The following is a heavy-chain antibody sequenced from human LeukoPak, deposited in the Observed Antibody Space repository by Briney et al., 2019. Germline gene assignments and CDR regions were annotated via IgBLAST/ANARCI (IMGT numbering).Heavy chain of an antibody. J-gene: IGHJ4*02. CDR2: LSGSGGST. CDR3: AKSGGLAAAGLGY. CDR1: GFTFNSYA. Sequence: PGGSLRLSCAASGFTFNSYAMSWVRKAPGKGLEWVSVLSGSGGSTYYADSVKGRFTISRGNSKNTLYLQMNSLRPEDTAVYYCAKSGGLAAAGLGYWGQGTLVTVSS. D-gene: IGHD6-13*01. V-gene: IGHV3-23*01.